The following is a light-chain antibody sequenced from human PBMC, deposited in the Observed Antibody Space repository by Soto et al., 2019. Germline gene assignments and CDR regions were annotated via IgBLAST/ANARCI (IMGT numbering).Light chain of an antibody. V-gene: IGLV1-40*01. J-gene: IGLJ1*01. CDR1: SSNIGAGYD. CDR2: GNS. CDR3: QSYDSSLSAHYV. Sequence: QSVLTRPPSVSGAPGQRVTISCTGSSSNIGAGYDVHWYQQLPGTAPKLLIYGNSNRPSGVPDRFSGSKSGTSASLAITELQAEDEADYYCQSYDSSLSAHYVFGTGTKVTVL.